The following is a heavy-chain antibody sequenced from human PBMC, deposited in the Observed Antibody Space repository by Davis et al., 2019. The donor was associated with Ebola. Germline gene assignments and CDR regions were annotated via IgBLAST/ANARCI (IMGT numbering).Heavy chain of an antibody. CDR1: GYTFTDYN. Sequence: ASVKVSCKASGYTFTDYNIHWMRQAPGQGLEWLGRVILKSGATNYAQKFQGRVTMTRDTSISTVYMELSSLRSDDTAVYYCARGDKYGLEYWGQGTLVPVSS. D-gene: IGHD3-10*01. J-gene: IGHJ4*02. V-gene: IGHV1-2*06. CDR2: VILKSGAT. CDR3: ARGDKYGLEY.